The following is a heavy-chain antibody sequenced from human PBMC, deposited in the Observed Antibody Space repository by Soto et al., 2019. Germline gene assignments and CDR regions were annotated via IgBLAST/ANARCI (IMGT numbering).Heavy chain of an antibody. V-gene: IGHV1-18*01. Sequence: GASVKVPCKASGYTFNSYGISWVRQAPGQGLEWMGWISAYNGNTNYAQKLQGRVTMTTDTSTSTAYMELRSLRSDDTAVYYCAREAYSSGWPSAPDYWGQGTLVTVSS. CDR3: AREAYSSGWPSAPDY. CDR2: ISAYNGNT. CDR1: GYTFNSYG. J-gene: IGHJ4*02. D-gene: IGHD6-19*01.